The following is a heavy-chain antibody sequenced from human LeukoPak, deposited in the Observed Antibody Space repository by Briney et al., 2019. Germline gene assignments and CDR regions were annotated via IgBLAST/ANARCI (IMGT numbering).Heavy chain of an antibody. Sequence: GASVKVSCKASGYTFISFYLHWVRQAPGQGLEWMGIIKPSGGDTSFAQKFQARVTLTRDTSTSTVYMELSSLTFEDTAVYYCAREGRGVVGATFFYWGQGTLVTVSS. V-gene: IGHV1-46*01. CDR1: GYTFISFY. J-gene: IGHJ4*02. D-gene: IGHD1-26*01. CDR2: IKPSGGDT. CDR3: AREGRGVVGATFFY.